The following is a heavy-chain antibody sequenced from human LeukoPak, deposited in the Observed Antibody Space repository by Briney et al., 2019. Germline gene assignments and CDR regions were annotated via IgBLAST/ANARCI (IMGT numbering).Heavy chain of an antibody. V-gene: IGHV1-8*01. CDR3: ARAPSITGTTPPGY. J-gene: IGHJ4*02. Sequence: ASVKVSCKASGYTFTSYDINWVRQATGQGLEWMGYMNPASGNTGYAQKFQGRVTMTRNTSISTAYMELSSLRSEDTAVYYCARAPSITGTTPPGYWGQGTLVTVSS. CDR1: GYTFTSYD. CDR2: MNPASGNT. D-gene: IGHD1-7*01.